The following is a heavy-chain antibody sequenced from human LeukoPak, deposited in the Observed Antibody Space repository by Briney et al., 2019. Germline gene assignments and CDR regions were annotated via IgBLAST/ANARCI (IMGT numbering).Heavy chain of an antibody. CDR1: GFTFSSYA. CDR2: ISGSGGST. J-gene: IGHJ3*02. V-gene: IGHV3-23*01. Sequence: TGGSLRLSCAASGFTFSSYAMSWVRQAPGKGLEWVSAISGSGGSTYYADSVKGRFTISRDNSKNTLYLQMNSLRAEDTAVYYCAKDLLQTFFFDSSGYYSDAFGMWGQGTMVTVSP. CDR3: AKDLLQTFFFDSSGYYSDAFGM. D-gene: IGHD3-22*01.